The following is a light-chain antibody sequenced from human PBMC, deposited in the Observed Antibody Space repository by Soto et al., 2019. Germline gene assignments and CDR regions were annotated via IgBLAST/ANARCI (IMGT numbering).Light chain of an antibody. V-gene: IGLV2-8*01. CDR3: SSYAGSNNLYV. CDR1: SSDIGVYNY. CDR2: EVS. J-gene: IGLJ1*01. Sequence: QSVLTQPPSASGSPGQSVTISCTGTSSDIGVYNYVSWYQQHPGKAPKLMIYEVSKRPSGVPDRFSGSKSGNTASLTVSGLQAEDEADYYCSSYAGSNNLYVFGTGTQLTVL.